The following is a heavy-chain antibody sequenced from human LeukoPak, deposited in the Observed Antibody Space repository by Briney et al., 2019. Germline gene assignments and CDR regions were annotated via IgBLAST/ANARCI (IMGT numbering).Heavy chain of an antibody. CDR1: GFTFSSHG. CDR2: ISGSGGST. V-gene: IGHV3-23*01. D-gene: IGHD5-12*01. J-gene: IGHJ4*02. Sequence: GGSLRLSCAASGFTFSSHGMSWVRQAPGKGLEWVSAISGSGGSTYYADSVKGRFTISRDNSKNTLYLQMNSLRAEDTAIYYCAKDEMATGAYFDYWGQGTLVTVSS. CDR3: AKDEMATGAYFDY.